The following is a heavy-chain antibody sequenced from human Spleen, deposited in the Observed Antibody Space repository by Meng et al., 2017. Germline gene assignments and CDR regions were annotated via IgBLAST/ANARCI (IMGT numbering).Heavy chain of an antibody. CDR3: AARRDGYNSGYWYFDL. V-gene: IGHV3-30*01. Sequence: GGSLRLSCAASGFTFSSHAVHWVRQAPGKGLEWVAVISFDGSNKYFADSVTGRFTISRDNSKNTLYLQMNSLRTEDTAVYYCAARRDGYNSGYWYFDLWGRGTLVTVSS. D-gene: IGHD5-24*01. CDR2: ISFDGSNK. J-gene: IGHJ2*01. CDR1: GFTFSSHA.